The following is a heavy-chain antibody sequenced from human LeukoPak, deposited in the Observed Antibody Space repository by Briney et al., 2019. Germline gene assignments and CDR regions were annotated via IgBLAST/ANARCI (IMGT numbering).Heavy chain of an antibody. CDR1: GFTVSTTY. V-gene: IGHV3-53*01. D-gene: IGHD4-23*01. Sequence: GGSLRLSCAASGFTVSTTYMSWVRQAPGKGLEWVSLIYVDGRTYYADSAKGRFTISRDNSKNTLYLQMNSLRAEDTAVYYCARRGDGGRSFDYWGQGTLVTVSS. CDR3: ARRGDGGRSFDY. J-gene: IGHJ4*02. CDR2: IYVDGRT.